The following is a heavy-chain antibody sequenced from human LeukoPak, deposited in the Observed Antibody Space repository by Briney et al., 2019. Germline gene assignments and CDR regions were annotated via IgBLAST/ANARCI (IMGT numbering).Heavy chain of an antibody. CDR3: ARHRDYYDS. CDR1: GGSINNYY. D-gene: IGHD3-22*01. CDR2: IYYSGST. V-gene: IGHV4-59*01. Sequence: SETLSLTSTVSGGSINNYYWSWIRQPPGKGLEWIGYIYYSGSTNYNPSLKSRVTISVDTSKNQFSLKVTSVTAADTAVYYCARHRDYYDSWGHGTLVTVSS. J-gene: IGHJ4*01.